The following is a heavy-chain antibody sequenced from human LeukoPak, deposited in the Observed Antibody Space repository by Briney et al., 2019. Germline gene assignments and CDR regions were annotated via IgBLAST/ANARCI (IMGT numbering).Heavy chain of an antibody. CDR3: ARDAPVDDFWSGYYMDV. Sequence: ASVKVSCKASGYTFTGYYMHWVRQAPGQGLEWMGWINPNSGGTNYAQKFQGRVTMTRDTSISTAYMELSRLRSDDTAVYYCARDAPVDDFWSGYYMDVWGKGTTVTVSS. CDR2: INPNSGGT. V-gene: IGHV1-2*02. J-gene: IGHJ6*03. CDR1: GYTFTGYY. D-gene: IGHD3-3*01.